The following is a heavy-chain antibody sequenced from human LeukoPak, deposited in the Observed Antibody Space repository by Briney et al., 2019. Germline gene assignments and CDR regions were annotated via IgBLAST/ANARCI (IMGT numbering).Heavy chain of an antibody. J-gene: IGHJ6*04. D-gene: IGHD1-1*01. CDR1: GFTFSSYS. CDR2: ISSSGSTI. Sequence: PGGSLRLSCAASGFTFSSYSMNWVRQAPGKGLEWVSYISSSGSTIYYADSVKGRFTISRDNAKNSLYLQMNSLRAEDTAVYYCARDREGTMDVWGKGTTVTVSS. V-gene: IGHV3-48*04. CDR3: ARDREGTMDV.